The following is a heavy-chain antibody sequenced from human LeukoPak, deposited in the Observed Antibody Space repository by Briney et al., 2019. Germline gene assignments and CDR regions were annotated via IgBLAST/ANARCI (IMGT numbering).Heavy chain of an antibody. J-gene: IGHJ4*02. Sequence: ASVKVSCKASGYTFTGYYMHWVRQAPGQGLEWMGWISAYNGNTNYAQKLQGRVTMTTDTSTSTAYMELRSLRSDDTAVYYCARVLVGATPPGYWGQGTLVTVSS. CDR2: ISAYNGNT. D-gene: IGHD1-26*01. CDR1: GYTFTGYY. CDR3: ARVLVGATPPGY. V-gene: IGHV1-18*04.